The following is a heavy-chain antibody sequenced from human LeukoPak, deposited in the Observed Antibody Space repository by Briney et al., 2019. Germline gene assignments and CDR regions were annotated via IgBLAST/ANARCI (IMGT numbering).Heavy chain of an antibody. CDR3: AMSITMIIVIIKRPPTIDY. J-gene: IGHJ4*02. D-gene: IGHD3-22*01. V-gene: IGHV4-34*01. CDR2: INHSGST. CDR1: GLSFSNYA. Sequence: GSLRLSCAASGLSFSNYAMYWVRQAPGKGLEWIGEINHSGSTNYNPSLKSRVTISVDTSKNQFSLKLSSVTAADTAVYYCAMSITMIIVIIKRPPTIDYWGQGTLVTVSS.